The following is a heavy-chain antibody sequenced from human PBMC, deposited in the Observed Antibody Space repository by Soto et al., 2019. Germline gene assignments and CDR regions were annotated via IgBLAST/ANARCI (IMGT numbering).Heavy chain of an antibody. D-gene: IGHD3-10*01. CDR1: GFTFSSYS. J-gene: IGHJ4*02. V-gene: IGHV3-23*01. CDR3: AKRWFGELSPLDY. CDR2: ISGTGGST. Sequence: PGGSLRLSCAASGFTFSSYSMSWVRQAPGKGLEWVSAISGTGGSTFYADSVKGRFTISRDNSNNTLYLQMNSLRADGTAVYYCAKRWFGELSPLDYWGQGALVTVSS.